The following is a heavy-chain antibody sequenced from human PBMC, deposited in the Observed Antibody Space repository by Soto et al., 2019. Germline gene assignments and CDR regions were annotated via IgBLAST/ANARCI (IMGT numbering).Heavy chain of an antibody. V-gene: IGHV4-59*01. D-gene: IGHD6-13*01. J-gene: IGHJ5*02. CDR2: IYYSGST. CDR3: ERDNAAGWFDP. Sequence: SETLSLTCTVSGGSISSYYWSWIRQPPGKGLEWIGYIYYSGSTNYNPSLKSRVTISVDTSKNQFSLKLSSVTAADTAVYSCERDNAAGWFDPWGQGTLVTVSS. CDR1: GGSISSYY.